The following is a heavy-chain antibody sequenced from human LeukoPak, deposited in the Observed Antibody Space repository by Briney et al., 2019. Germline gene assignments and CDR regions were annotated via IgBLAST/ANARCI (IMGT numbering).Heavy chain of an antibody. CDR1: GGSFSGYY. CDR2: INHSGST. D-gene: IGHD6-19*01. J-gene: IGHJ4*02. CDR3: ARAPSSGRRPILFDY. Sequence: SETLSLTCAVYGGSFSGYYWSWIRQPPGKGLEWIGEINHSGSTNYNPSLKIRVTISVDTSKNQFSLKLSSVTAADTAVYYCARAPSSGRRPILFDYWGQGTLVTVSS. V-gene: IGHV4-34*01.